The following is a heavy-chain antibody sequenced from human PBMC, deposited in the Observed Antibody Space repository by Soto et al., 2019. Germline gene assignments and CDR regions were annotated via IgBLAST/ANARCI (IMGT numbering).Heavy chain of an antibody. D-gene: IGHD2-2*02. Sequence: GGSLRLSCAASGFTFSSYWMHWVRQAPGKGLVWVSRINSDGSSTSYADSVKGRFTISRDNAKNTLYLQMNSLRAEDTAVYYCATGMMQGSLPATAIKDYFDYWGQGTLVTVSS. CDR3: ATGMMQGSLPATAIKDYFDY. J-gene: IGHJ4*02. CDR2: INSDGSST. V-gene: IGHV3-74*01. CDR1: GFTFSSYW.